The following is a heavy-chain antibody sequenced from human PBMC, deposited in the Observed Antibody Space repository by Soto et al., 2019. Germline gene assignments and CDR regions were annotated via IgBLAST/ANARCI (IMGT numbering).Heavy chain of an antibody. CDR1: GGTFSSYA. Sequence: SVKVSCKASGGTFSSYAISWVRQAPGQGLEWMGGIIPIFGTANYAQKFQGRVTITADKSTSTAYMELSSLRSEDTAVYYCARGNLDIVVVPAAMGLYYFDYWGQGTLVTVPS. D-gene: IGHD2-2*03. J-gene: IGHJ4*02. CDR3: ARGNLDIVVVPAAMGLYYFDY. CDR2: IIPIFGTA. V-gene: IGHV1-69*06.